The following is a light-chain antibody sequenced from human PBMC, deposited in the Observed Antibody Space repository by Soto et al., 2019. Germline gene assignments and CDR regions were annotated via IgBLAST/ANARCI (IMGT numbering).Light chain of an antibody. V-gene: IGLV2-8*01. CDR1: YSDVGGYNF. J-gene: IGLJ2*01. Sequence: QSALTQPPSASGSPGQSVTISCTGTYSDVGGYNFVSWYQHHPGKAPKLLIYEVYKRASGVPDRFSGFKSGNTASLTVSGLQADDEANYYCSSYAGSNIFLIFGGGTKVTVL. CDR3: SSYAGSNIFLI. CDR2: EVY.